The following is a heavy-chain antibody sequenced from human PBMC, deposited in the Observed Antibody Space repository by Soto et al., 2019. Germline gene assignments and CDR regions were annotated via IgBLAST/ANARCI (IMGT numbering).Heavy chain of an antibody. D-gene: IGHD1-26*01. J-gene: IGHJ4*02. V-gene: IGHV4-59*01. Sequence: QVQLQESGPGLVKPSETLSLTCTVSGGSISSYYWSWIRQPPGKGLEWIGYNYYSGSTNYNPSLRSRGTIPVDTSKHQFSLKLSSVTAADTAVYYCARASGSYDQFDYWGQGTLVTVSS. CDR3: ARASGSYDQFDY. CDR1: GGSISSYY. CDR2: NYYSGST.